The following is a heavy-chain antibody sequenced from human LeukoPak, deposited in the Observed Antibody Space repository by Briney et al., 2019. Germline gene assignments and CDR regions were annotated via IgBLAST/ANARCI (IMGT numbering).Heavy chain of an antibody. J-gene: IGHJ6*02. CDR3: ARGRGPPSRHYYYYGMDV. Sequence: PSETLSLTCTVSGGSISSYYWSWIRQPAGKGLEWIGRIYTSGSTNYNPSLKSRVTMSVDTSKNQFSLKLSSVTAADTAVYYCARGRGPPSRHYYYYGMDVWGQGTTVTVSS. CDR2: IYTSGST. CDR1: GGSISSYY. V-gene: IGHV4-4*07.